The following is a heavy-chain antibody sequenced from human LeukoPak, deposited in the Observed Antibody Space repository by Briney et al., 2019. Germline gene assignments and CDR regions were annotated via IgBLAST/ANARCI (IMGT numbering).Heavy chain of an antibody. CDR3: ARVVPPLYYFDY. CDR2: IKSDGST. Sequence: GGSLRLSCAASGFTFSSYWMHWVRQAPGKGLVWVSRIKSDGSTRYADSVKGRFTISRDNAKNSLYLQMNSLRAEDTAVYFCARVVPPLYYFDYWGQGTLVTVSS. CDR1: GFTFSSYW. J-gene: IGHJ4*02. V-gene: IGHV3-74*01. D-gene: IGHD3-10*01.